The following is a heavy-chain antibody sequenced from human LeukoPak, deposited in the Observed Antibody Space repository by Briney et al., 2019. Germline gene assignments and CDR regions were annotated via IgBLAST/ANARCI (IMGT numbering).Heavy chain of an antibody. CDR1: GYSFPDYW. J-gene: IGHJ6*03. Sequence: GESLKISCEGFGYSFPDYWIGWVRQMPGKGLEWMGIIYPGDSDTRYSPSFQGQVTISADKSINTAYLQWSSLKASDTAMYYCARQRGVVPAAIPYYMDVWGKGTTVTVSS. V-gene: IGHV5-51*01. CDR3: ARQRGVVPAAIPYYMDV. CDR2: IYPGDSDT. D-gene: IGHD2-2*01.